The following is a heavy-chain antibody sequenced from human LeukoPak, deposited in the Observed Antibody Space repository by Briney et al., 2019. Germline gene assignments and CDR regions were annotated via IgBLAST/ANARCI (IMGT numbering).Heavy chain of an antibody. V-gene: IGHV4-34*01. CDR2: INHSGST. CDR1: GGSFSGYY. J-gene: IGHJ4*02. CDR3: ARLRRTIVVVPAAPLFDY. D-gene: IGHD2-2*01. Sequence: PSETLSLTCAVYGGSFSGYYWSWIRQPPEKGLEWIGEINHSGSTNYNPSLKSRVTISVDTSKNQFSLKLSSVTAADTAVYYCARLRRTIVVVPAAPLFDYWGQGTLVTVSS.